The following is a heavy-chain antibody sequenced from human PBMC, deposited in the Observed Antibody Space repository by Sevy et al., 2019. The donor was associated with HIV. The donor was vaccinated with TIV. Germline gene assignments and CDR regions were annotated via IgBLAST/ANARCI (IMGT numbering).Heavy chain of an antibody. CDR2: IRSKAYGGTT. CDR1: GFTFGDYA. D-gene: IGHD5-18*01. Sequence: GGSLRLSCTASGFTFGDYAMSWFRQAPGKGLEWVGFIRSKAYGGTTEYAVSVKGRFTISRDDSKSIAYLQMNSLKTEDTAVYYCTRSHENVDTGLWRFDYWGQGTLVTVSS. V-gene: IGHV3-49*03. CDR3: TRSHENVDTGLWRFDY. J-gene: IGHJ4*02.